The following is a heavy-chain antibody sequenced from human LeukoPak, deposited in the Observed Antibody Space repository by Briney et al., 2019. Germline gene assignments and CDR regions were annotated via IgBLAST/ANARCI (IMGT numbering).Heavy chain of an antibody. Sequence: PSETLSLTCAVYGGSFSGYYWSWLRQPPGKGLEWIGEINHSGSTNYNPSLKSRVTISLDTSKNQFSLKLSSVTAADTAVYYCARANSSSGFDYWGQGTLVTVSS. CDR3: ARANSSSGFDY. V-gene: IGHV4-34*01. CDR1: GGSFSGYY. D-gene: IGHD6-6*01. CDR2: INHSGST. J-gene: IGHJ4*02.